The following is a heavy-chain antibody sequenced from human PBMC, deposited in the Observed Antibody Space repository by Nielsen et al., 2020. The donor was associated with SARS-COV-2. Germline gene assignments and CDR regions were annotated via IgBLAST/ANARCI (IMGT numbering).Heavy chain of an antibody. Sequence: SETLSLTCTVSGGSISSYYWSWIRQPPGKGLEWIGYIYYSGSTNYNPSLKSRVTISVDTSKNQFSLKLSSVTAADTAVYYCARDLRGWMNYFDYWGQGTLVTVSS. CDR3: ARDLRGWMNYFDY. CDR1: GGSISSYY. CDR2: IYYSGST. J-gene: IGHJ4*02. D-gene: IGHD4-17*01. V-gene: IGHV4-59*01.